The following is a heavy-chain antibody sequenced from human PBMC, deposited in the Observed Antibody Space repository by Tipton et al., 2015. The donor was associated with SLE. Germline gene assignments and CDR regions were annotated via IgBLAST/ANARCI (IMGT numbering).Heavy chain of an antibody. J-gene: IGHJ4*02. D-gene: IGHD6-6*01. V-gene: IGHV4-59*01. CDR3: ARQSMAARPDFDF. CDR2: IYMYSSVSS. Sequence: LRLSCTVSGGSISGYYWSWIRQPPGKGLDWIGYIYMYSSVSSNYNPSLKSRVTISLDTSKNQFSLILNSVTAADTAVYYCARQSMAARPDFDFRGQGTLVTVSS. CDR1: GGSISGYY.